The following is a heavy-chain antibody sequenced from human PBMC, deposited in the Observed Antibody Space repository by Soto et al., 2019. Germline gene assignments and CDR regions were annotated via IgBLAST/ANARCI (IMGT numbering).Heavy chain of an antibody. D-gene: IGHD3-16*02. V-gene: IGHV1-18*01. CDR3: ARVVVMITFGGVIVHDAFDI. CDR2: ISAYNGNT. Sequence: QVQLVQSGAEVKKPGASVKVSCKASGYTFTSYGISWVRQAPGQGLEWMGWISAYNGNTNYAQKLQGRVTMTTDTSTSTAYMELRSPRSDDTAVYYCARVVVMITFGGVIVHDAFDIWGQGTMVTVSS. J-gene: IGHJ3*02. CDR1: GYTFTSYG.